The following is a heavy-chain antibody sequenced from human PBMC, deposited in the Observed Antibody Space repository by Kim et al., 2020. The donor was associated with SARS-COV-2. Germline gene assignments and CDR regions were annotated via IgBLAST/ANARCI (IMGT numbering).Heavy chain of an antibody. CDR3: ARFPRVGELLKKRWGNAFDI. V-gene: IGHV4-31*03. CDR1: GGSISSGGYY. Sequence: SETLSLTCTVSGGSISSGGYYWSWIRQHPGKGLEWIGYIYYSGSTYYNPSLKSRVTISVDTSKNQFSLKLSSVTAADTAVYYCARFPRVGELLKKRWGNAFDIWGQGTMVTVSS. J-gene: IGHJ3*02. D-gene: IGHD3-10*01. CDR2: IYYSGST.